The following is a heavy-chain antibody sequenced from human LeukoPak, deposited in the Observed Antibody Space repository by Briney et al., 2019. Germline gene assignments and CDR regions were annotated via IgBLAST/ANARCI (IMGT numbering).Heavy chain of an antibody. CDR3: AISRRGGVWGSYRTFFDY. CDR2: ISSSSSTI. Sequence: GGSLRLSCAASGCTFSSYSMNWVRQAPGKGLEWVSYISSSSSTIYYADSVKGRFTISRDNAKNSLYLQMNSLRAEDTAVYYCAISRRGGVWGSYRTFFDYWGQGTLVTVSS. D-gene: IGHD3-16*02. V-gene: IGHV3-48*01. CDR1: GCTFSSYS. J-gene: IGHJ4*02.